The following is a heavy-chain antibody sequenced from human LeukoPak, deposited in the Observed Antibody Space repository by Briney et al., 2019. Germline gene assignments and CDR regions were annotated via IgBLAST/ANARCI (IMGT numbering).Heavy chain of an antibody. CDR1: GESLTGYY. V-gene: IGHV4-34*01. D-gene: IGHD3-16*02. Sequence: SETLSLTCIVYGESLTGYYWSWIRQPPGKRLEWIGEINHSGSTNYNPSLKSRVTISVDTSKNQFSLKLSSVTAADTAVYYCARAQPIYDYVWGSYRFDAFDIWGQGTMVTVSS. CDR2: INHSGST. J-gene: IGHJ3*02. CDR3: ARAQPIYDYVWGSYRFDAFDI.